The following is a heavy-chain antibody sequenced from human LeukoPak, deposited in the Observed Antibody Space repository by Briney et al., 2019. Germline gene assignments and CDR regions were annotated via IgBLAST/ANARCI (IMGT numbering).Heavy chain of an antibody. D-gene: IGHD3-22*01. CDR3: AKDPRAYYYDSSGYYDYFDY. CDR2: IRYDGSNK. J-gene: IGHJ4*02. Sequence: PGGSLRLSCAASGFTFSSYGMHWVRQAPAKGLEWVAFIRYDGSNKYYADSVKGRFTISRDNSKNTLYLQMNSLRAEDTAVYYCAKDPRAYYYDSSGYYDYFDYWGQGTLVIVSS. CDR1: GFTFSSYG. V-gene: IGHV3-30*02.